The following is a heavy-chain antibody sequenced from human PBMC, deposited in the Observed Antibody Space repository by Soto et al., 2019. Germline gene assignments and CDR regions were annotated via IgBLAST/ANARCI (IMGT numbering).Heavy chain of an antibody. D-gene: IGHD3-10*01. CDR2: IYYDGSNK. CDR1: GFSFTSYG. CDR3: ARDGAFGKNRAWWFDL. Sequence: GGSLRLSCAASGFSFTSYGMHWVRQAPGKGLEWVAIIYYDGSNKYYAESVKGRFSISRDNSKNMVYLQMDSLTAEDTAVFYCARDGAFGKNRAWWFDLWGRGTLVTVSS. J-gene: IGHJ2*01. V-gene: IGHV3-33*01.